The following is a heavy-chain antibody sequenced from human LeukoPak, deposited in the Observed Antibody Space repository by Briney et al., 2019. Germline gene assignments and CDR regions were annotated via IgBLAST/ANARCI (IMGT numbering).Heavy chain of an antibody. D-gene: IGHD2-2*01. CDR1: GFTFSYYG. J-gene: IGHJ4*02. CDR2: ISGGGVTT. CDR3: SKWKAIVLVPAARSPIDY. Sequence: PGGSLRLSCAASGFTFSYYGMSWVRQAPGKGLEWVSAISGGGVTTYYADSVKGRFTISRDNSKNTLYLQMNSLRAEDTAVYYCSKWKAIVLVPAARSPIDYWGQGTLVTVSS. V-gene: IGHV3-23*01.